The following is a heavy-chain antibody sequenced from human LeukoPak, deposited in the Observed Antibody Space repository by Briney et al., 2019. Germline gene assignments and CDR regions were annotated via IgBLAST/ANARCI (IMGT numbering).Heavy chain of an antibody. D-gene: IGHD3-22*01. CDR3: AKDHGYYYDSSGYYGWFDY. J-gene: IGHJ4*02. Sequence: PGRSLRLSCAASGFTLDDYAMHWVRQAPGKGLEWVSGISWNSGSIGYADSVKGRFTISRDNAKNSLYLQMNSLRAEDTALYYCAKDHGYYYDSSGYYGWFDYWGQGTLVTVSS. CDR2: ISWNSGSI. CDR1: GFTLDDYA. V-gene: IGHV3-9*01.